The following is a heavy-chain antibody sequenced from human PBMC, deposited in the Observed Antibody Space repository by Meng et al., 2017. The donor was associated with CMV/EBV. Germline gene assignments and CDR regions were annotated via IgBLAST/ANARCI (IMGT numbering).Heavy chain of an antibody. CDR1: FSSYA. D-gene: IGHD3-16*02. CDR3: ARAPIGDYVWGSYRYGWFDP. V-gene: IGHV1-69*06. J-gene: IGHJ5*02. CDR2: IIPIFGTA. Sequence: FSSYAISWVRQDPGQGLEWMGGIIPIFGTANYAQKFQGRVTITADKSTSTAYMELSSLRSEDTAVYYCARAPIGDYVWGSYRYGWFDPWGQGTLVTVSS.